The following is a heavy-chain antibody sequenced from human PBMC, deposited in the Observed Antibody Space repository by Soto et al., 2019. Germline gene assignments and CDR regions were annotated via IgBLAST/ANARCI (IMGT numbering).Heavy chain of an antibody. V-gene: IGHV1-2*02. CDR2: INPNSGDT. Sequence: ASVKVSCKASGYAFTGYYMHWVRQAPGQGLEWMGCINPNSGDTNYAQKFQGRVTMTRDTSISTAYMELSTLRSDDTAVYYCARESITGSHDAFDIWGQGTMVTVSS. J-gene: IGHJ3*02. CDR1: GYAFTGYY. D-gene: IGHD1-20*01. CDR3: ARESITGSHDAFDI.